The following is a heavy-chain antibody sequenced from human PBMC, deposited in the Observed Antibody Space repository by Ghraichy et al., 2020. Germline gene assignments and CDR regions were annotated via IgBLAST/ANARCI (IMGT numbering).Heavy chain of an antibody. CDR2: FDPEDGET. Sequence: ASVKVSCKVSGYTLTELSMHWVRQAPGKGLEWMGGFDPEDGETIYAQKFQGRVTMTEDTSTDTAYMELSSLRSEDTAVYYCATDGSFGGASDAFDIWGQGTMVTVSS. V-gene: IGHV1-24*01. D-gene: IGHD1-26*01. J-gene: IGHJ3*02. CDR3: ATDGSFGGASDAFDI. CDR1: GYTLTELS.